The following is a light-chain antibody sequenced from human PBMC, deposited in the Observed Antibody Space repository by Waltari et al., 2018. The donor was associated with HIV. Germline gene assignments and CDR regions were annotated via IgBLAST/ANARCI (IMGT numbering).Light chain of an antibody. J-gene: IGKJ5*01. CDR3: QQRNNWPIT. CDR2: GAS. CDR1: QSANNY. Sequence: EIVLTPSPATLSLSPGERATLSCRASQSANNYLAWYQQKPGQAPRLLIYGASSRATGIPARFSGSGSGTDFTLTISSLEPGDFGVYYCQQRNNWPITFGQGTRLEIK. V-gene: IGKV3-11*01.